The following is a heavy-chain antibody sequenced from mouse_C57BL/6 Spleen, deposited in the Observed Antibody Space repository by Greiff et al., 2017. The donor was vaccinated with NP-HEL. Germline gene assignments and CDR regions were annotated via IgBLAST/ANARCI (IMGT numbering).Heavy chain of an antibody. CDR1: GYTFTDYE. J-gene: IGHJ4*01. D-gene: IGHD1-1*01. CDR3: TRGIYGSSYDYAMDY. V-gene: IGHV1-15*01. CDR2: IDPETGGT. Sequence: VQLQESGAELVRPGASVTLSCKASGYTFTDYEMHWVKQTPVHGLEWIGAIDPETGGTAYNQKFKGKAILTADKSSSTAYMELRSLTSEDSAVYYWTRGIYGSSYDYAMDYWGQGTSVTVSS.